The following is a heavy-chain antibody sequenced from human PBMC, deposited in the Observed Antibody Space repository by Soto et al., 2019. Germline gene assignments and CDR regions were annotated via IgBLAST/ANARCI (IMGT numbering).Heavy chain of an antibody. CDR2: IYRGGDT. CDR1: GFTVSYNY. V-gene: IGHV3-53*04. CDR3: AKERGCGGEDLLGDGFCI. Sequence: EVQLVESGGGLVQPGGSLRLSCSVSGFTVSYNYMSWVRQAPGKGLEWVSVIYRGGDTYYADSVKGRFTLSRDNSKNTMYLQMGRRRSEDTAVYYCAKERGCGGEDLLGDGFCILGQGKPVTVSS. J-gene: IGHJ3*02. D-gene: IGHD3-10*01.